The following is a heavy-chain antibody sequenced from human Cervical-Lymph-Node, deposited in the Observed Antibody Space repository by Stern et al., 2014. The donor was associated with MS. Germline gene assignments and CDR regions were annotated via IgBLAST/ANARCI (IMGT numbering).Heavy chain of an antibody. CDR2: ILPIFGTA. V-gene: IGHV1-69*01. Sequence: DQLGESGAEVKKPGSSVKVSCKASGGTFSSYAISWVRQAPGQGLEWMGGILPIFGTANYAQKFQGRVTITADESTSTAYMELSSLRSEDTAVYYCARDRYSSSPTPLDYWGQGTLVTVSS. CDR1: GGTFSSYA. D-gene: IGHD6-13*01. CDR3: ARDRYSSSPTPLDY. J-gene: IGHJ4*02.